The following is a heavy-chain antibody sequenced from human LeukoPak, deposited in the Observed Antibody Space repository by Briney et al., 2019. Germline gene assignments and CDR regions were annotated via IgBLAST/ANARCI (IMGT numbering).Heavy chain of an antibody. D-gene: IGHD4-11*01. CDR2: IIPIFGTA. V-gene: IGHV1-69*13. CDR1: GGTFSSYA. J-gene: IGHJ4*02. CDR3: ASETTPLN. Sequence: SVKVSCKASGGTFSSYAISWVRQAPGRGLEWMGGIIPIFGTANYAQKFQGRVTITADESTSTAYMELSRLRSDDTAVYYCASETTPLNWGQGTLVTVSS.